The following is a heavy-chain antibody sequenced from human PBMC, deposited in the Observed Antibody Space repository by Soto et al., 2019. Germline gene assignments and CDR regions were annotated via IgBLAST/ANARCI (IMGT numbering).Heavy chain of an antibody. CDR2: INPNSGGT. CDR3: ARESMKGSDGMDV. Sequence: QVQLVQSGAEVKKPWASVKVSCKSSGYTFTGYYMHWVRQAPGQGLEWMGWINPNSGGTKYAQKFQGGVTMTRDTSISTAYVELSRLRSDDTAVYYRARESMKGSDGMDVWGQGTTVTVSS. V-gene: IGHV1-2*02. J-gene: IGHJ6*02. CDR1: GYTFTGYY.